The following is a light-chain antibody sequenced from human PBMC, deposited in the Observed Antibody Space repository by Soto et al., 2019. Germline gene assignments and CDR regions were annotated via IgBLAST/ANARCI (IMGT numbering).Light chain of an antibody. J-gene: IGLJ3*02. CDR3: CLSPGSLTWL. V-gene: IGLV2-11*01. CDR2: DVN. Sequence: QSVLTQPRSVSGSPGQSVTISCTATGSDVGDSSHVSWYQLHPGKAPKLMIYDVNNRPSGVPDRFSGSKSGSTASLTISGLQAEDEAEYYCCLSPGSLTWLFGGGTKLTVL. CDR1: GSDVGDSSH.